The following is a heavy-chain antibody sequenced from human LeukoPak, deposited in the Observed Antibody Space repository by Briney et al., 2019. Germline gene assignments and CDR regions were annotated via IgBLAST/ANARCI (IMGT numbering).Heavy chain of an antibody. D-gene: IGHD5-18*01. Sequence: PSETLSLTCAVYGGSFSGYYWSWIRQPPGKGLEWIGDVNPSESTNYNASLKSRLTISADTPKNQFSLRLRSVTAADTAVYYCARGRRGYNYGRFDYWGQGALVTVSS. CDR2: VNPSEST. V-gene: IGHV4-34*01. CDR1: GGSFSGYY. CDR3: ARGRRGYNYGRFDY. J-gene: IGHJ4*02.